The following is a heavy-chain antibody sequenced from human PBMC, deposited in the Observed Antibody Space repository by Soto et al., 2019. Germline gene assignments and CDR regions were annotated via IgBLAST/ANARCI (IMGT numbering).Heavy chain of an antibody. CDR3: ARVRRTVRFLEWLGENWFDP. J-gene: IGHJ5*02. Sequence: ETLTLTCTVYGVSFSSYDWSWIRQPAGKGLEWIGEINHSGSTNYNPSLKGRVTISVDTSKNQFSLKLSSVNAADTAVYYCARVRRTVRFLEWLGENWFDPWGQGTMVPV. V-gene: IGHV4-34*01. CDR2: INHSGST. CDR1: GVSFSSYD. D-gene: IGHD3-3*01.